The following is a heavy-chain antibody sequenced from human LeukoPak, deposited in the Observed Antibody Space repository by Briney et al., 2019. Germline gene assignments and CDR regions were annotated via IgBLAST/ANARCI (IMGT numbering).Heavy chain of an antibody. D-gene: IGHD5-24*01. Sequence: PGGSLRLSCSASGFTFSSYALHWVRQAPGKGLEYVSAISSNGDNTYYADSVKGRFTISRDSSKNTLYLQMSSLRAEDTAVYYCARGDGYNFFDYWGQGTLVTVSS. CDR1: GFTFSSYA. J-gene: IGHJ4*02. CDR2: ISSNGDNT. CDR3: ARGDGYNFFDY. V-gene: IGHV3-64D*09.